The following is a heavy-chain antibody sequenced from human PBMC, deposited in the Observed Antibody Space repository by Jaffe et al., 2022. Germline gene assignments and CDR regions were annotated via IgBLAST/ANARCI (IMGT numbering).Heavy chain of an antibody. Sequence: QEQLVESGGGVVQPGGSLRLSCEASGFTFSNFGMRWVRQPPGKGLQWVAFVALGGAAKYNEESVRGRFTISRDNAKNTVYLQMSRLTTDDTAVYYCMRDRGVQVTGAWLSGYFDLWGRGTLVTVSS. CDR2: VALGGAAK. V-gene: IGHV3-33*05. D-gene: IGHD3-9*01. CDR3: MRDRGVQVTGAWLSGYFDL. CDR1: GFTFSNFG. J-gene: IGHJ2*01.